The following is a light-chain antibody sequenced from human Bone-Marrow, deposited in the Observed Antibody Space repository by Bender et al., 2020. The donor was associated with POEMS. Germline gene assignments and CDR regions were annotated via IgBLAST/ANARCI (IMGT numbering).Light chain of an antibody. CDR3: QSVCRNPAV. Sequence: SYELTQPPSVSVSPGQTATITCSGEKLGEEYACWYQQKPGQSPVVVIYQDTKRPSGIPERFSGSTSGNTASLTISGTQTMDEADYYCQSVCRNPAVFGGGTKLTVL. J-gene: IGLJ2*01. CDR1: KLGEEY. V-gene: IGLV3-1*01. CDR2: QDT.